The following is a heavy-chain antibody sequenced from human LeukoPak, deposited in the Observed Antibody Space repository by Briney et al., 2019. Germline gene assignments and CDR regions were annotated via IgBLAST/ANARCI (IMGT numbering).Heavy chain of an antibody. J-gene: IGHJ4*02. CDR1: GGSISTYY. D-gene: IGHD5-12*01. CDR2: IHYSGTT. V-gene: IGHV4-59*08. Sequence: SETLSLTCTVSGGSISTYYWSWIRQPPGKGLEWIGYIHYSGTTNYNPSLKNRVTISLDTSKNQFSLNLSSVTAADTAVYYCARMGGYSGYATHWGQGTLVTVSS. CDR3: ARMGGYSGYATH.